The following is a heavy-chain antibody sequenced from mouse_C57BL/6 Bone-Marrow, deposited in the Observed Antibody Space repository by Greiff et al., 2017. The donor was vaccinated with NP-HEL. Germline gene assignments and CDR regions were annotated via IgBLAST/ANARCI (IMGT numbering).Heavy chain of an antibody. CDR3: TRWVYYRDYYAMDY. CDR2: IYPGNSDT. D-gene: IGHD2-12*01. Sequence: VHVKQSGTVLARPGASVKMSCKTSGYTFTSYWMHWVKQRPGQGLEWIGAIYPGNSDTSYNQKFKGKAKLTAVTSASTAYMELSSLTNEDSAVYYCTRWVYYRDYYAMDYWGQGTSVTVSS. V-gene: IGHV1-5*01. CDR1: GYTFTSYW. J-gene: IGHJ4*01.